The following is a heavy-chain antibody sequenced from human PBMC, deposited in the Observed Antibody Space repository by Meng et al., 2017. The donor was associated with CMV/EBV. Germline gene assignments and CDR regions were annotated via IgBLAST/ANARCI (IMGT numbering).Heavy chain of an antibody. CDR1: GFTFSSYA. CDR3: AREKLDGSGYPHFDY. V-gene: IGHV3-30*04. J-gene: IGHJ4*02. CDR2: ISYDGSNK. D-gene: IGHD6-19*01. Sequence: GESLKISCAASGFTFSSYAMHWVRQAPGKGLEWVAVISYDGSNKYYADSVKGRFTISRDNSKNTLYLQMNSLRAEDTAVYYCAREKLDGSGYPHFDYWGQGTLVTVSS.